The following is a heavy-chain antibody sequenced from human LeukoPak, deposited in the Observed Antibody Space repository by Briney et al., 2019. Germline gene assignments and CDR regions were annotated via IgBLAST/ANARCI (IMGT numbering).Heavy chain of an antibody. CDR2: IYYSGST. D-gene: IGHD2-15*01. J-gene: IGHJ4*02. CDR1: GVSVSCDGYY. CDR3: ASQIGYPGDEAYYFDS. Sequence: SETLSLTCTVSGVSVSCDGYYWLWIRHPPGKRLEASGYIYYSGSTNYNPSLKSRVTISVDTSKNQFSLKLSSVTAADTAVYYCASQIGYPGDEAYYFDSWGQGTLVTVSS. V-gene: IGHV4-61*08.